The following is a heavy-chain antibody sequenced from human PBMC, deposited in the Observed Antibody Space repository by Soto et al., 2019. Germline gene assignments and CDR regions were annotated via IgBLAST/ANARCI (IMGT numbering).Heavy chain of an antibody. CDR2: IKSKTDGGTT. Sequence: VGSLRLSGAASGFTFSNAWMSWVRHAPGKGLEWVVRIKSKTDGGTTDYAAPVKGRFTISRDDSKNTLYLQMNSLKTEDTAVYYCTTDPFQAAFTIFGVVIVVWGQGTLVTVS. V-gene: IGHV3-15*01. CDR3: TTDPFQAAFTIFGVVIVV. CDR1: GFTFSNAW. J-gene: IGHJ4*02. D-gene: IGHD3-3*01.